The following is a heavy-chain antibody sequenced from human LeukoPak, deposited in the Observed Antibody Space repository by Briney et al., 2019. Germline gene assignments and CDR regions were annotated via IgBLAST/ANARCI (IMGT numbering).Heavy chain of an antibody. CDR1: GYTFASYH. J-gene: IGHJ4*02. Sequence: ASVKVSCKASGYTFASYHMHWVRQAPGQGPEWMGMIKLSGGNTTYAQNFLDRVTVTSDTSTSTVYMELSSLRSEDTTVYYCARDFSATWSFDYWGQGTLVTVSS. D-gene: IGHD1-1*01. V-gene: IGHV1-46*01. CDR2: IKLSGGNT. CDR3: ARDFSATWSFDY.